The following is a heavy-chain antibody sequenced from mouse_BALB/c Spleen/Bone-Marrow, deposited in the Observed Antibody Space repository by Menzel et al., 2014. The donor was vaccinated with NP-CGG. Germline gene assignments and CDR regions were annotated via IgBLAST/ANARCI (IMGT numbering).Heavy chain of an antibody. CDR3: ARDSLYYGSSYWYFDV. D-gene: IGHD1-1*01. CDR1: GFTFTDYY. V-gene: IGHV7-3*02. CDR2: IRNKANGYTT. J-gene: IGHJ1*01. Sequence: EVHLVESGGGLVQPGGSLRFSCATSGFTFTDYYMSWARQPPGKALEWLGFIRNKANGYTTEYSASVKGRFTISRDNSQSILYLQMNTLRAEDSATYYCARDSLYYGSSYWYFDVWGAGTTVTVSS.